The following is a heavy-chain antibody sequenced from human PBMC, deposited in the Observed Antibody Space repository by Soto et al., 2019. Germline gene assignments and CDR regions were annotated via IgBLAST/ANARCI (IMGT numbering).Heavy chain of an antibody. D-gene: IGHD2-15*01. V-gene: IGHV4-39*01. Sequence: SETLSLTCTVSGGSISSSSYYWGWIRQPPGKGLEWIGSIYYSGSTYYNPSLKSRVTISVDTSKNQFSLKLSSVTAADPAVYYCARSPLGYCSGGRCFTPYYFDYWGQGTLVTVSS. CDR1: GGSISSSSYY. CDR3: ARSPLGYCSGGRCFTPYYFDY. CDR2: IYYSGST. J-gene: IGHJ4*02.